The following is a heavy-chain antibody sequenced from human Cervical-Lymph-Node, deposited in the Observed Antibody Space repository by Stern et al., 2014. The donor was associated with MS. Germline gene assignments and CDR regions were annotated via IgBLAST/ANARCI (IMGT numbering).Heavy chain of an antibody. V-gene: IGHV5-51*01. J-gene: IGHJ4*02. D-gene: IGHD3-10*01. CDR1: GYTFTSYW. CDR3: ARQREGEE. CDR2: IFPGGSDI. Sequence: EVQLVESGPEVKRPGESLKISCQASGYTFTSYWIGWVRQMPGKGLEWIAIIFPGGSDIRYSPSFQGQVTISADKSSSPAYLQWNNLKASDTAIYYCARQREGEEGGQGTLVTVSS.